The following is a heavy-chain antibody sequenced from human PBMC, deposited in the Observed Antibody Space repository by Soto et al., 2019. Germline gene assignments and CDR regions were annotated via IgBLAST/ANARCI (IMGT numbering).Heavy chain of an antibody. D-gene: IGHD3-10*01. Sequence: EVQLVESGGGLVQPGGSLRLSCAASGFSFSSYSMSWVRQAPGKGLEWVSYISSSSYTKYYSDSVKGRFTISRDSAKNSLYLQMSSLRAEDMAVYDCATSDTRPYGSVSPSFDYWGQGALVTVSS. V-gene: IGHV3-48*01. CDR1: GFSFSSYS. J-gene: IGHJ4*02. CDR3: ATSDTRPYGSVSPSFDY. CDR2: ISSSSYTK.